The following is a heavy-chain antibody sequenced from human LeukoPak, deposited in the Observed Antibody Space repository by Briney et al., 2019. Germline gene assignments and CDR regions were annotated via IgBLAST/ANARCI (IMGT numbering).Heavy chain of an antibody. V-gene: IGHV1-18*01. Sequence: GASVKVSCKASGGTFSSYDISWVRQAPGQGLEWMGWISAYNGNTNYAQKLQGRVTMTTDTSTSTAYMELRSLRSDDTAVYYCARDQGEDWLRPFDYWGQGTLVTVSS. D-gene: IGHD5-12*01. CDR1: GGTFSSYD. CDR3: ARDQGEDWLRPFDY. J-gene: IGHJ4*02. CDR2: ISAYNGNT.